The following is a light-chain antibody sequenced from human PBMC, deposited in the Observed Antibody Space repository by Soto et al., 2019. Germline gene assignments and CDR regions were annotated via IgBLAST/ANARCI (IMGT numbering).Light chain of an antibody. J-gene: IGKJ2*01. CDR1: QSVSSSY. CDR2: GAS. CDR3: QQYGSSPVYT. Sequence: EIVLTQSPGTLSLSPGERATLSCRASQSVSSSYLAWYQQKPGQAPRLLIYGASSRATGIPDRFSGSGSGADFTLTISRLEPADFAVYSCQQYGSSPVYTFGQGTKLEIK. V-gene: IGKV3-20*01.